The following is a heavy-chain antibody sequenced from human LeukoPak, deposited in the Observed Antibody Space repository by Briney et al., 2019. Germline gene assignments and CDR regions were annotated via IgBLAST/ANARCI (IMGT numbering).Heavy chain of an antibody. V-gene: IGHV1-2*02. Sequence: GASVRVSCKASGFTFTTYFMHWVRQAPGQGLEWMGWINPYSGATNSAQKFQGRVTMTRDTSISTAYMELSMLTSDDTAVYYCGRATYTSIWFHDAFDIWGQGTMVTVSP. J-gene: IGHJ3*02. CDR1: GFTFTTYF. D-gene: IGHD6-13*01. CDR2: INPYSGAT. CDR3: GRATYTSIWFHDAFDI.